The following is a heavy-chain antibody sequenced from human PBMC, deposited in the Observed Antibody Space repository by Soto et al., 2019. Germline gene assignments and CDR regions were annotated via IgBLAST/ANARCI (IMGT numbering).Heavy chain of an antibody. D-gene: IGHD2-8*01. V-gene: IGHV4-31*03. CDR3: ARAQANGVCFFDY. J-gene: IGHJ4*02. Sequence: SETLSLTCTVSGGSISSGGYYWSWIRQHPGKGLEWIGYIYYSGSTYYNPSLKSRITISVDTSKNQFSLKLSSVTAADTAVYYCARAQANGVCFFDYWGQGTLVTVSS. CDR2: IYYSGST. CDR1: GGSISSGGYY.